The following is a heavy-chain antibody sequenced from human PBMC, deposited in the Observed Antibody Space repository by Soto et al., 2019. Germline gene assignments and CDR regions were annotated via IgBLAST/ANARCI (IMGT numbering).Heavy chain of an antibody. CDR3: ARDREYSRYYYYYYMDV. CDR2: IWYDGSNK. J-gene: IGHJ6*03. CDR1: GFTFSSYG. Sequence: GGSLRLSCAASGFTFSSYGMHWVRQAPGKGLEWVAVIWYDGSNKYYADSVKGRLTISRDNSKNTLYLQMNSLRAEDTAVYYCARDREYSRYYYYYYMDVWGKGTTVTVSS. D-gene: IGHD6-6*01. V-gene: IGHV3-33*01.